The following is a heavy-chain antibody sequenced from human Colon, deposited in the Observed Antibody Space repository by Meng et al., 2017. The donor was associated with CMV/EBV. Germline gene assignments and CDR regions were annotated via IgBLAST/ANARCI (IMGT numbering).Heavy chain of an antibody. CDR1: GFPLSDYY. V-gene: IGHV3-11*01. J-gene: IGHJ6*02. Sequence: GESLKISCSASGFPLSDYYIMWIRQAPGKGLEYVAYISTSGSTVYYADSVRGRLTISRDNINNVVTLHMTSLRGDDAGVYYCARGNTGGDFYFFGLGLWGQGTTVTVSS. CDR2: ISTSGSTV. CDR3: ARGNTGGDFYFFGLGL. D-gene: IGHD3-10*01.